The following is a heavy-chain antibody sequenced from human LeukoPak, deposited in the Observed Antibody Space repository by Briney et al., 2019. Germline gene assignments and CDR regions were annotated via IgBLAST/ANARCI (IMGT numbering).Heavy chain of an antibody. Sequence: SETLSLTCGVSGSSITSHYRSWIRQPPGKGLELIGYIQYSGSTNYNPSLRSRVTISLDMPKNQFSLKVTSVTAADTALYFCARGTYSFSFDMWGLGTLVTVSS. CDR3: ARGTYSFSFDM. D-gene: IGHD2-21*01. CDR1: GSSITSHY. V-gene: IGHV4-59*11. J-gene: IGHJ3*02. CDR2: IQYSGST.